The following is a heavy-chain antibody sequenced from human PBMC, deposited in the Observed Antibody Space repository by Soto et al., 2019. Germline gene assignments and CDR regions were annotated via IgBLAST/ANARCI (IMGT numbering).Heavy chain of an antibody. Sequence: EVHLVDSGGGLVQPGGSLRLSCEGSGIIFSSHWMSWVRQAPGKGLEWVANIKEDGSAKYYVDSVRGRFTISRDNAKNSRYLQMNTLRAEGTAVYYGARDGAGYTYWSQGTLVTVSS. V-gene: IGHV3-7*01. CDR3: ARDGAGYTY. J-gene: IGHJ4*02. CDR1: GIIFSSHW. CDR2: IKEDGSAK. D-gene: IGHD2-2*02.